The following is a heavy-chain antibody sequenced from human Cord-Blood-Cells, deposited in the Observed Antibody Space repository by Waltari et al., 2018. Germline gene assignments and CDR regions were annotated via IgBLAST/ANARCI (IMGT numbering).Heavy chain of an antibody. Sequence: EVQLVESGGGLVQPGGSLRLSCAASGLTFSSYWMSWVRHAPGKGLEWVANIKQDGSEKYYVDSVKGRFTISRDNAKNSLYLQMNSLRAEDTAVYYCARVCGGDCYDAFDIWGQGTMVTVSS. J-gene: IGHJ3*02. D-gene: IGHD2-21*02. CDR2: IKQDGSEK. V-gene: IGHV3-7*01. CDR3: ARVCGGDCYDAFDI. CDR1: GLTFSSYW.